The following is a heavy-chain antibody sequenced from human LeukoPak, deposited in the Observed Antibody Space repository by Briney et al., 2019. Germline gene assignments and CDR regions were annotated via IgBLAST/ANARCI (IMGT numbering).Heavy chain of an antibody. CDR3: ARDSIVVVPAAIVFGWFDP. CDR1: GFTFSSYA. Sequence: PGGSLRLSCAASGFTFSSYAMSWVRQAPGKGLEWVSAISGSGGSTYYADSVKGRFTISRDNSKNTLYLQMNSLRAEDTAVYYCARDSIVVVPAAIVFGWFDPWGQGTLVTVSS. V-gene: IGHV3-23*01. CDR2: ISGSGGST. D-gene: IGHD2-2*01. J-gene: IGHJ5*02.